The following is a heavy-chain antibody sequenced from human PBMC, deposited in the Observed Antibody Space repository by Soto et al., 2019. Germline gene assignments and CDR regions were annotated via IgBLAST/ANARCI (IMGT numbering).Heavy chain of an antibody. CDR3: AKGRDRTGWYYREGSY. J-gene: IGHJ4*02. V-gene: IGHV3-30*18. CDR1: KFTFSTYD. CDR2: VSYDGNKR. D-gene: IGHD6-19*01. Sequence: HLVESGGGEVQPGKSLRLSCAASKFTFSTYDMHWVRQAPGKGLEWVAVVSYDGNKRYYADSVRGRFTISRDNSKNTVYLEMNSLRPEDTAVYFCAKGRDRTGWYYREGSYGGQGNLVTFSS.